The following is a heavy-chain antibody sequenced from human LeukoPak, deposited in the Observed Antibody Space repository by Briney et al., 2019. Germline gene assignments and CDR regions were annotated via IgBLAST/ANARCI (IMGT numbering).Heavy chain of an antibody. V-gene: IGHV4-38-2*01. D-gene: IGHD4-17*01. J-gene: IGHJ4*02. Sequence: SETLSLTCAVSGYSITSGYYWGWIRQPPGKGLEWIGSLYHSGSTYYNPSLRSRVTISVDTSKSHFSLKLSSVTAADTAVYYCARINVDYGDYAVAYWGQGTLVTVSS. CDR1: GYSITSGYY. CDR2: LYHSGST. CDR3: ARINVDYGDYAVAY.